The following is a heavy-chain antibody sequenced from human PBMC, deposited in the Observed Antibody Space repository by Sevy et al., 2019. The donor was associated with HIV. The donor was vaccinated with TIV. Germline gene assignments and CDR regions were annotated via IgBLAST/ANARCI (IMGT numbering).Heavy chain of an antibody. CDR2: ISGSGGST. V-gene: IGHV3-23*01. CDR1: GFTFRSYA. J-gene: IGHJ6*02. CDR3: AKGITTYYYYGMDV. D-gene: IGHD4-4*01. Sequence: GGSLRLSCAASGFTFRSYAMSWVRQAPGKGLEWVAVISGSGGSTFYADSVKGRFTISRDNSKNTLDLEMNSLRAEDTAVYYCAKGITTYYYYGMDVWGQGTTVTVSS.